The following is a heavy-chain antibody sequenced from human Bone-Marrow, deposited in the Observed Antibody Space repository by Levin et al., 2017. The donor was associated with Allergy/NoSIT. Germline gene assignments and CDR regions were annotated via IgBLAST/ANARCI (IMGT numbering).Heavy chain of an antibody. CDR2: INHSGST. Sequence: SQTLSLTCAVYGGSFSGYYWSWIRQPPGKGLEWIGEINHSGSTNYNPSLKSRVTISVDTSKNQFSLKLSSVTAADTAVYYCARGGGILYWWCMLPGPRCSDAFDIWGQGTMVTVSS. CDR1: GGSFSGYY. V-gene: IGHV4-34*01. D-gene: IGHD2-8*02. CDR3: ARGGGILYWWCMLPGPRCSDAFDI. J-gene: IGHJ3*02.